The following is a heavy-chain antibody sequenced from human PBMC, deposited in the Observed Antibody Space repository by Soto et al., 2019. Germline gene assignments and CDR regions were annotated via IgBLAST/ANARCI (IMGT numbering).Heavy chain of an antibody. CDR2: IYKSATT. D-gene: IGHD7-27*01. Sequence: KPPETLSLTCSVSGDSISNLDYFWAWIRQPPGQALEYIGYIYKSATTYYNPSFESPVAISVDTSKSQFSLNVTSVTAAETAVYSCPRWRYCLTGRCFPNWFDSWGQGALVTVSS. CDR3: PRWRYCLTGRCFPNWFDS. CDR1: GDSISNLDYF. J-gene: IGHJ5*01. V-gene: IGHV4-30-4*01.